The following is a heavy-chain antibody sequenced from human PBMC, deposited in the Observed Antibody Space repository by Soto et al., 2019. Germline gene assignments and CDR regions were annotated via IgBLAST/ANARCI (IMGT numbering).Heavy chain of an antibody. D-gene: IGHD3-3*01. Sequence: SETLSLTCAVYGGSFSGYYWSWIRQPPGKGLEWIGEINHSGSTNYNPSLKSRVTISVDTSKNQFSLKLSSVTAADTAVYYCARGDGYDFWSGLRAGLNWFDPWGQGTLVT. CDR1: GGSFSGYY. CDR3: ARGDGYDFWSGLRAGLNWFDP. CDR2: INHSGST. V-gene: IGHV4-34*01. J-gene: IGHJ5*02.